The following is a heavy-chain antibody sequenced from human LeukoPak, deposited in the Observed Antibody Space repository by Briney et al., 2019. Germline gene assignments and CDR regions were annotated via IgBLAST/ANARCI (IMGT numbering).Heavy chain of an antibody. D-gene: IGHD2-2*01. CDR1: GGSISSYY. V-gene: IGHV4-59*01. Sequence: SETLSLTCTVSGGSISSYYWSWIRQPPGKGLEWIGYIYYSGSTNYNPSLKSRVTISVDTSKNQFSLKLSSVTAADTAVYYCARDRQYRPYWYFDLWGRGTLVTVSS. J-gene: IGHJ2*01. CDR2: IYYSGST. CDR3: ARDRQYRPYWYFDL.